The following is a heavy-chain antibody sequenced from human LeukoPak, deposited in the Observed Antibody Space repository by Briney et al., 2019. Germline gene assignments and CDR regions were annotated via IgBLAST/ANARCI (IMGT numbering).Heavy chain of an antibody. CDR2: ISGSGSNK. V-gene: IGHV3-23*01. CDR3: AKGLEDYYGSGSYY. CDR1: GFTFSSYA. Sequence: GGSLRLSCAASGFTFSSYAMSWVRQAPGKGLEWVSGISGSGSNKDYADSVKGRFTISGDNSKSMLYLQMNSLRAEDTAVYYCAKGLEDYYGSGSYYWGQGTLVTVSS. J-gene: IGHJ4*02. D-gene: IGHD3-10*01.